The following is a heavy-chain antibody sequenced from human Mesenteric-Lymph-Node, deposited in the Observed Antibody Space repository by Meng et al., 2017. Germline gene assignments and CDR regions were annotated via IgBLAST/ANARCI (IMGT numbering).Heavy chain of an antibody. Sequence: QVALREPGPGLVKPSGTLSLTCAVSGGSLSSRNWWSWVRQPPGKGLEWIGEIYHSGSTNYNPSLKSRVTISVDESKNQFSLRLSSVTAADTAVYYCARVGAYCGGDCYHPRWGQGTLVTVSS. CDR2: IYHSGST. J-gene: IGHJ4*02. V-gene: IGHV4-4*02. CDR3: ARVGAYCGGDCYHPR. CDR1: GGSLSSRNW. D-gene: IGHD2-21*02.